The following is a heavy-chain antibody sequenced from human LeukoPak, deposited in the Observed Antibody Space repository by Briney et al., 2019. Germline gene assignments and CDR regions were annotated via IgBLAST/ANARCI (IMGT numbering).Heavy chain of an antibody. CDR3: ARVPRYSSSPVVFDY. J-gene: IGHJ4*02. CDR2: IYYSGST. Sequence: SQTLSLTCTVSGGSISSGDYYWSWIRQPPGKGLEWIGYIYYSGSTYYNPSLKSRVTISVDTSKNQFSLKLSSVTAADTAVYYCARVPRYSSSPVVFDYWGQGTLVTVSS. D-gene: IGHD6-6*01. V-gene: IGHV4-30-4*08. CDR1: GGSISSGDYY.